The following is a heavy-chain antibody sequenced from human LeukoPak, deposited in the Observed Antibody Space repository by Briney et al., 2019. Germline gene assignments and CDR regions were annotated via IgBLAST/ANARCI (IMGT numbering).Heavy chain of an antibody. J-gene: IGHJ5*02. Sequence: KSGGSLRLSCAASGFTFSSYSMNWVRQAPGKGLEWVSSISSSSSYIYYADSVKGRFTISRDNAKNSLYLQMNSLRAEDAAVYYCAKILMVGKWFDPWGQGTLVTVSS. CDR1: GFTFSSYS. V-gene: IGHV3-21*04. D-gene: IGHD2-8*01. CDR2: ISSSSSYI. CDR3: AKILMVGKWFDP.